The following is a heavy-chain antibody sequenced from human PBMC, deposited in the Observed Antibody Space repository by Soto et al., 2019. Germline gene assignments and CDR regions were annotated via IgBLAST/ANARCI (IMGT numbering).Heavy chain of an antibody. V-gene: IGHV4-31*03. Sequence: SETLSLTCTVSGGSISSGGYYWSWIRQHPGKGLEWIGYIYYSESTYYNPSLKSRVTISVDTSKNQFSLKLSSVTAADTAVYYCARRLYYDSSGFEGGGMDVWGQGTTVTVSS. D-gene: IGHD3-22*01. CDR3: ARRLYYDSSGFEGGGMDV. CDR2: IYYSEST. J-gene: IGHJ6*02. CDR1: GGSISSGGYY.